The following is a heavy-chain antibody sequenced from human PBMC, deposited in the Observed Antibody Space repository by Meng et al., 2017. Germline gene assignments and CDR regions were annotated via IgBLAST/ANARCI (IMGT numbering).Heavy chain of an antibody. CDR2: IKQDGSEK. V-gene: IGHV3-7*01. CDR3: AREGGSGAWRVTYAFDI. CDR1: GFTFSSYW. J-gene: IGHJ3*02. D-gene: IGHD3-10*01. Sequence: GESLKISCAASGFTFSSYWMSWVRQAPGKGLEWVANIKQDGSEKYYVDSVKGRFTITRDNAKNSLYLQMNSLRAEDTAVYYCAREGGSGAWRVTYAFDIWGQGTMVTVSS.